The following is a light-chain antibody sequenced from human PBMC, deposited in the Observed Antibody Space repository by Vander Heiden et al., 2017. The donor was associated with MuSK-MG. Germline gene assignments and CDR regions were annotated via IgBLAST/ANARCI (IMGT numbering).Light chain of an antibody. CDR3: QQGGSSPWWT. CDR1: QSVSSSY. Sequence: EIVLTQSPGTLSLSPGERATLSCRASQSVSSSYLAWYQQKPGQAPRLLIYGASSRATGIPDRFSGTGSGTDFTLTISRLEPEDFAVYYCQQGGSSPWWTFGQGTKVEIK. CDR2: GAS. V-gene: IGKV3-20*01. J-gene: IGKJ1*01.